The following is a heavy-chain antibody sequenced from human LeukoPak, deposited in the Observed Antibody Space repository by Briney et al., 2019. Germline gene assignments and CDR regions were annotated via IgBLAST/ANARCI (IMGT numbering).Heavy chain of an antibody. D-gene: IGHD5-12*01. V-gene: IGHV4-39*01. CDR2: IYFSGST. Sequence: SETLSLTCVVSGGSISSSNYYWAWIRQPPGKGLEWIGSIYFSGSTFYSPSLKSRLTISADTSKSQFSLKLSSVTAADTAVYYCARRRIVATIDYWGQGTLVTVSS. CDR1: GGSISSSNYY. J-gene: IGHJ4*02. CDR3: ARRRIVATIDY.